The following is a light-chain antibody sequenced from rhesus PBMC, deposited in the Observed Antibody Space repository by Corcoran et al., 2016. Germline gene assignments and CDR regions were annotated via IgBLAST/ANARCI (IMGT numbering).Light chain of an antibody. J-gene: IGKJ4*01. CDR1: ENVNNY. CDR3: QHGYGTPLT. Sequence: DIQMTQSPSALSASVGDRVTITCRASENVNNYLNWYQQKPGKAPKFLLYKASTWQSGVPSRFRGSGSGTDYTFTISSLQPEDVATYYCQHGYGTPLTFGGGTKVELK. V-gene: IGKV1-74*01. CDR2: KAS.